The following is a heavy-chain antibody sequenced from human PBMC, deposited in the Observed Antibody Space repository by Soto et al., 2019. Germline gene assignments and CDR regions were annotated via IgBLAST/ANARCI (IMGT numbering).Heavy chain of an antibody. CDR3: ARVYRSIEALYVDY. J-gene: IGHJ4*02. Sequence: QVQLVQSGAEVKKPGASVKVSCKASGYTFTSYAMHWVRQAPGQMLEWMGCINAGNGNTKYSQKFQGRVAITRDTSASTAYMELSSLRSEDTAVDYCARVYRSIEALYVDYWGQGTLVTVSS. V-gene: IGHV1-3*01. CDR1: GYTFTSYA. D-gene: IGHD6-6*01. CDR2: INAGNGNT.